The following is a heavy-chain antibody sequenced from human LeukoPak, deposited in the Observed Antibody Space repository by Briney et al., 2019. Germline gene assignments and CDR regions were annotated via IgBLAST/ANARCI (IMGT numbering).Heavy chain of an antibody. Sequence: SETLSLTCAVYGGSFSGYYWSWIRQPPGKGLEWIGEINHSGSTNYNPSLESRVTISVDTSKNQFSLKLSSVTAADTAVYYCARGQVLRYFDWGMDVWGQGTTVTVSS. CDR3: ARGQVLRYFDWGMDV. CDR2: INHSGST. V-gene: IGHV4-34*01. CDR1: GGSFSGYY. D-gene: IGHD3-9*01. J-gene: IGHJ6*02.